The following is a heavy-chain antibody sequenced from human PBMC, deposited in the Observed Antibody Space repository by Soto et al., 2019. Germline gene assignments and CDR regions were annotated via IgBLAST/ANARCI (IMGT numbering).Heavy chain of an antibody. Sequence: QVQLQQWGAGLLKPSETLSLTCAVYGGFVSSGSYYWSWIRQPPGKGLEWIGEMSHSGGTHFNPSLKSRVTISVDTSKNPFSLKMSSVTAADTALYYCARVERETATTVVDAFDIWGPGTMVTVSS. J-gene: IGHJ3*02. V-gene: IGHV4-34*01. CDR3: ARVERETATTVVDAFDI. D-gene: IGHD1-1*01. CDR2: MSHSGGT. CDR1: GGFVSSGSYY.